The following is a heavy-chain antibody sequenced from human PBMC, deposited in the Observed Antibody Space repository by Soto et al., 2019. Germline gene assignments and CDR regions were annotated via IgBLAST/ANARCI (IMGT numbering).Heavy chain of an antibody. CDR3: ARGLFGQQWLVGFDT. Sequence: SVKVSCKASGGSFSNYIFAWVRQAPGQGLEWMGGTIPMFATAQYAQKLQGRVTITADESTSTVYMDLTSLTSDDTAVYYCARGLFGQQWLVGFDTWGQGTLVTVSS. J-gene: IGHJ4*02. CDR2: TIPMFATA. D-gene: IGHD6-19*01. V-gene: IGHV1-69*13. CDR1: GGSFSNYI.